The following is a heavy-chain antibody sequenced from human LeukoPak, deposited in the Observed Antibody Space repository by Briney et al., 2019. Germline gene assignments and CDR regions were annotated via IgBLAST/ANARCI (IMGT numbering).Heavy chain of an antibody. Sequence: QSGGSLRLSCAASGFTFSSYGMHWVRQAPGKGLEWVAFIRYDGSNKYYADSVKGRFTISRDNSKNTLYLQMNSLRAKDTAVYYCAKKYTTGLDPWGQGTLVTVSS. CDR1: GFTFSSYG. J-gene: IGHJ5*02. V-gene: IGHV3-30*02. CDR2: IRYDGSNK. D-gene: IGHD4-17*01. CDR3: AKKYTTGLDP.